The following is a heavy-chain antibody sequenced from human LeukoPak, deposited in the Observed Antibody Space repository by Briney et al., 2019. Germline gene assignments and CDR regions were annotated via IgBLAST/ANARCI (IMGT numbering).Heavy chain of an antibody. V-gene: IGHV3-30-3*01. Sequence: QPGSSLRLSCAASGLSFSSYAMHWVRQAPGKGLEWVAVISYDGTEKYYGDSVKGRFTISRDNSKNTLYLQMNSLRAEDTALYYWARDGHGVPLCYWGQGTLGNVS. D-gene: IGHD4-17*01. CDR2: ISYDGTEK. CDR3: ARDGHGVPLCY. J-gene: IGHJ4*02. CDR1: GLSFSSYA.